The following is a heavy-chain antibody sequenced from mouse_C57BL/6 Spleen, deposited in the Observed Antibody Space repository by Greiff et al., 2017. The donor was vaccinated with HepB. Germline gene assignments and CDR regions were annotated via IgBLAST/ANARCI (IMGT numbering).Heavy chain of an antibody. V-gene: IGHV5-4*01. CDR3: ARDGLITTVVATNWYFDV. CDR1: GFTFSSYA. D-gene: IGHD1-1*01. Sequence: EVKLMESGGGLVKPGGSLKLSCAASGFTFSSYAMSWVRQTPEKRLEWVATISDGGSYTYYPDNVKGRFTISRDNAKNNLYLQMSHLKSEDTAMYYCARDGLITTVVATNWYFDVWGTGTTVTVSS. J-gene: IGHJ1*03. CDR2: ISDGGSYT.